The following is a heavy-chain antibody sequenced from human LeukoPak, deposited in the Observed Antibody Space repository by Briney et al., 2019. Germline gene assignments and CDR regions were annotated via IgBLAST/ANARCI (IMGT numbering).Heavy chain of an antibody. CDR3: ARGENWFDP. J-gene: IGHJ5*02. Sequence: SETLSLTCTVSGGSISSYYWSWIRQPPGKGLEWIGYICYSGSTNYNPSLKSRVTISVDTSKNQFSLKLSSVTAADTAVYYCARGENWFDPWGQGTLVTVSS. CDR2: ICYSGST. CDR1: GGSISSYY. V-gene: IGHV4-59*01.